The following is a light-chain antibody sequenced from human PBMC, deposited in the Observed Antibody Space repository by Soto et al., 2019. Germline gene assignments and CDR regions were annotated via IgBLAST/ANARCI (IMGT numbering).Light chain of an antibody. CDR2: DVS. CDR3: QRFDNSPT. V-gene: IGKV3D-20*01. J-gene: IGKJ4*01. Sequence: EIVLTQSPATLSLSPGERVTLSCGASQSLTNNFLAWYQQRPGLAPKLLIFDVSTRATGIPDRFSGSGSGTDFTLTIRRLEPEDFAVYYCQRFDNSPTFGGGTKVEF. CDR1: QSLTNNF.